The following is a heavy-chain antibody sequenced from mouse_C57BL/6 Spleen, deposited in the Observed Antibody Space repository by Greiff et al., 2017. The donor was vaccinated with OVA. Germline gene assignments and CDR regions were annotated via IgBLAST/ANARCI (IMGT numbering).Heavy chain of an antibody. CDR3: ARHSPYSNRDD. J-gene: IGHJ2*01. CDR1: GFTFSSYG. D-gene: IGHD2-5*01. V-gene: IGHV5-6*02. Sequence: VKLVESGGDLVKPGGSLKLSCAASGFTFSSYGMSWVRQTPDKRLEWVATISSGGSYTYYPDSVKGRFTISRDNAKNTLYLQRSRLKSEDTAMYYCARHSPYSNRDDWGKGTTRTVSS. CDR2: ISSGGSYT.